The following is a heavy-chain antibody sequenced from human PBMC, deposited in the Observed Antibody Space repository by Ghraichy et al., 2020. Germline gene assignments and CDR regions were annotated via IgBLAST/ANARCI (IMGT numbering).Heavy chain of an antibody. CDR2: INSDGSST. D-gene: IGHD3-22*01. CDR1: GFTFSSYW. Sequence: GGSLRLSCAASGFTFSSYWMHWVRQAPGKGLVWVSRINSDGSSTSYADSVKGRFTISRDNAKNTLYLQMNSLRAEDTAVYYCARDLPIPTSGYEITMIVRGDAFDIWGQGTMVTVSS. V-gene: IGHV3-74*01. J-gene: IGHJ3*02. CDR3: ARDLPIPTSGYEITMIVRGDAFDI.